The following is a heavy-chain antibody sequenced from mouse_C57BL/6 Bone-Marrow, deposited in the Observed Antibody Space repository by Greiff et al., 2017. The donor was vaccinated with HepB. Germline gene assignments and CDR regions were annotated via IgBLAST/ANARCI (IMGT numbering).Heavy chain of an antibody. CDR3: ARSGYYGSSYWFAY. Sequence: QVQLKQSGAELARPGASVKLSCKASGYTFTSYGISWVKQRTGQGLEWIGEIYPRSGNTYYNEKFKGKATLTADKSSSTAYMELRSLTSEDSAVYFCARSGYYGSSYWFAYWGQGTLVTVSA. CDR2: IYPRSGNT. V-gene: IGHV1-81*01. CDR1: GYTFTSYG. J-gene: IGHJ3*01. D-gene: IGHD1-1*01.